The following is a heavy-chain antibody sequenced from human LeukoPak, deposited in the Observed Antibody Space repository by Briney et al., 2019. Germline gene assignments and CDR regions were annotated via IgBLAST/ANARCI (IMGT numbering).Heavy chain of an antibody. V-gene: IGHV4-61*01. CDR3: ATLGKPNYYGSGSYFPDY. D-gene: IGHD3-10*01. J-gene: IGHJ4*02. CDR1: GSSVNSSNYY. Sequence: SETLSLTCTVSGSSVNSSNYYWGWIRQPPGKGQEWIGDSYYSGSTNYNPSLKSRVTISVDTSKNQFSLKLSSVTAADTAVYYCATLGKPNYYGSGSYFPDYWGQGTLVTVSS. CDR2: SYYSGST.